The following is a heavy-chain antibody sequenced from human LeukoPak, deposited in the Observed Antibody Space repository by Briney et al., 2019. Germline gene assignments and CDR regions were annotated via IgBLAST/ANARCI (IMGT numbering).Heavy chain of an antibody. CDR3: ARNFDSIYGMDV. CDR1: GFTFSSYA. D-gene: IGHD3-9*01. Sequence: GGSLRLSCAASGFTFSSYAMSWVRQAPGKGLEWVANIKQDGSEKYYVDSVKGRFTISRDNAKNSLYLQMNSLRAEDTAVYYCARNFDSIYGMDVWGQGTTVTVSS. V-gene: IGHV3-7*03. J-gene: IGHJ6*02. CDR2: IKQDGSEK.